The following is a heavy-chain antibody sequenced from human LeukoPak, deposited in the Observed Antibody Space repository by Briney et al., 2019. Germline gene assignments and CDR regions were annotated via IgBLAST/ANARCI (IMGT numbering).Heavy chain of an antibody. CDR1: GYTFTGYY. V-gene: IGHV1-2*06. J-gene: IGHJ3*02. CDR3: AGEDNSSGYRPFDI. Sequence: ASVKVSSKASGYTFTGYYIHWVRQAPGQGLDWMGRINPNNGGTNYAQKFQGRVTMTRDMSMSTAYMGLSRLRSDDTAVYYCAGEDNSSGYRPFDIWGQGTMVTVPS. CDR2: INPNNGGT. D-gene: IGHD3-22*01.